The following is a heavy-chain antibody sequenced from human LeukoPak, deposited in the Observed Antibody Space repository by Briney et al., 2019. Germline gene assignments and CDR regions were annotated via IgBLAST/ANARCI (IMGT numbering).Heavy chain of an antibody. Sequence: GGSLRLSRAASGFSFSTYGMHWVRQAPGKGLEWVALIWNAGTNTYYADSVKGRFTISRDNSKNTLYLQVNSLRAEDTAVYYCAGDTPPGGDYYFDYWGQGTLVIVSS. CDR2: IWNAGTNT. CDR1: GFSFSTYG. D-gene: IGHD3-16*01. CDR3: AGDTPPGGDYYFDY. V-gene: IGHV3-33*01. J-gene: IGHJ4*02.